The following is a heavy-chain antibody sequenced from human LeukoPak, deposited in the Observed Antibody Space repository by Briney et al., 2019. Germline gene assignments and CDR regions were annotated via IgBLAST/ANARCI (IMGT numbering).Heavy chain of an antibody. D-gene: IGHD1-1*01. J-gene: IGHJ1*01. Sequence: GGSLRLSCAASGFTFSNAWMSWVRQAPGKGLEWVSAISGGGDNTYYADSVRGRFTISRDNSKNTLFLQMNSLRAEDTAIYYCAKPVDGASVQRYFQHWGQGTLVTVSS. CDR1: GFTFSNAW. CDR2: ISGGGDNT. V-gene: IGHV3-23*01. CDR3: AKPVDGASVQRYFQH.